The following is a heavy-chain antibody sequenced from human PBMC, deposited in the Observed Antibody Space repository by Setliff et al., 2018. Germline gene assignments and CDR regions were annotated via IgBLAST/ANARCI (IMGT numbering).Heavy chain of an antibody. J-gene: IGHJ4*01. D-gene: IGHD3-3*01. V-gene: IGHV3-23*01. CDR3: AKSPHDFWSGRVFFDY. CDR2: IIGSGIST. CDR1: GFSFSSYA. Sequence: QAGGSLRFSCAASGFSFSSYAMSWVRQAPGKGLEWVSTIIGSGISTYYADSVQGRVTISRDNHKNTLHLQMNSLRVEDTAIYYCAKSPHDFWSGRVFFDYWGQGMLVTVSS.